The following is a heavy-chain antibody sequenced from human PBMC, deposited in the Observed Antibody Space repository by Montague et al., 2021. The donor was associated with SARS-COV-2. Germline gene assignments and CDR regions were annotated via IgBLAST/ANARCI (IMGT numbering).Heavy chain of an antibody. V-gene: IGHV4-39*01. CDR1: GGSISSSSHY. CDR2: IYYSGST. D-gene: IGHD3-3*01. J-gene: IGHJ6*03. Sequence: SETLSLTCTVSGGSISSSSHYWGWIRQPPGKGLEWIGSIYYSGSTYSNPSLQSRVTISVDTSKNQFSLNLCSVTAADTAVFNCASHSGDYTILGVVMYYMDIWGQGTTVTVSS. CDR3: ASHSGDYTILGVVMYYMDI.